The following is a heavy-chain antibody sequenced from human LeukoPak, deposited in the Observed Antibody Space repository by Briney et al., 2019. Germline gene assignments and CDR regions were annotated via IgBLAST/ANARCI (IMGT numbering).Heavy chain of an antibody. CDR3: ARHHRTKYCSGGSCYSGWFDP. CDR2: MYYIGAT. D-gene: IGHD2-15*01. CDR1: GGSISDYY. J-gene: IGHJ5*02. Sequence: SQTLSLTWTVSGGSISDYYWSWIRQPPGKGMEWVGYMYYIGATNYNRSLRSRVTISLDTSKNRVSLKLSSVTAADTAVYSCARHHRTKYCSGGSCYSGWFDPWGQGTLVTVSS. V-gene: IGHV4-59*08.